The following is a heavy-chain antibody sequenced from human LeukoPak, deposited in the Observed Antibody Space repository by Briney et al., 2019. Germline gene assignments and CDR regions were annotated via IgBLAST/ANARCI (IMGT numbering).Heavy chain of an antibody. J-gene: IGHJ2*01. CDR1: GYIFSNYW. CDR2: IYPDDSDT. Sequence: LGESLKISCKGSGYIFSNYWIGWVRQMPGKGLEWMGIIYPDDSDTRYNPSFQGQVTISADKSIRTAYLQWSSLKASDTAMYYCARRLGSGAYFDLWGRGTLVSVSS. V-gene: IGHV5-51*01. D-gene: IGHD3-10*01. CDR3: ARRLGSGAYFDL.